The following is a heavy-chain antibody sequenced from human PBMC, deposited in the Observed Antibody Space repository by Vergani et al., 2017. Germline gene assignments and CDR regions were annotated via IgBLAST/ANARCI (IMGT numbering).Heavy chain of an antibody. Sequence: QVQLQESGPGLVKPSQTLSLTCTVSGGSISSGSYYWSWIRQPAGKGLEWIGRIYTSGSTNYNPSLKSRVTISVDTSKNQFSLKLSSVTAADTAVYYCARGTYCSSTSCYDAVDIWGQGTMVTVSS. CDR3: ARGTYCSSTSCYDAVDI. J-gene: IGHJ3*02. V-gene: IGHV4-61*02. CDR1: GGSISSGSYY. D-gene: IGHD2-2*01. CDR2: IYTSGST.